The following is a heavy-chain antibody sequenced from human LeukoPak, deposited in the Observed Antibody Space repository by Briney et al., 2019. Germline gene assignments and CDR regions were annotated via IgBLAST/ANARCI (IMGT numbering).Heavy chain of an antibody. V-gene: IGHV4-34*01. CDR3: ARASYDSSGYYYVLDY. CDR1: GGSFSGYY. D-gene: IGHD3-22*01. J-gene: IGHJ4*02. Sequence: KPSETLSLTCAVYGGSFSGYYWSWIRQPPGKGLEWIGEINHSGSTNYNPSLKSRVTISVDTSKNQFSLKLSSVTAADTAVYYCARASYDSSGYYYVLDYWGQGTLVTVSS. CDR2: INHSGST.